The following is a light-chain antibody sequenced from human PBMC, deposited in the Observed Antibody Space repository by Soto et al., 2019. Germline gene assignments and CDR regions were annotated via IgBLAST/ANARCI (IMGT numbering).Light chain of an antibody. J-gene: IGKJ3*01. CDR3: QQYYSLPFT. CDR2: DAS. CDR1: QDISNY. V-gene: IGKV1-33*01. Sequence: DIQMTQSPSSLSASVGDRVTITCHASQDISNYLNWYQQKPGKASKLLIYDASNLETGVPSRFSGSGSGTDFTVTISSLQPEDIATYYCQQYYSLPFTCGPGTKVDIK.